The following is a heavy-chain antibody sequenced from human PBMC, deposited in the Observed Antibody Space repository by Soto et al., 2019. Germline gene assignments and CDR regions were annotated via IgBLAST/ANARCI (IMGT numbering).Heavy chain of an antibody. D-gene: IGHD3-22*01. Sequence: ASETLSLTCTVSGASISSGGYYWRWIRQHPGKGLEWIGFIYYSGSTYFNPSLKSRVTISVDTSKNQFSLKLSSVTAADTAVYYCARAANYRDYYDSSGLDWFDPWGQGTLVTVS. V-gene: IGHV4-31*03. CDR3: ARAANYRDYYDSSGLDWFDP. CDR1: GASISSGGYY. CDR2: IYYSGST. J-gene: IGHJ5*02.